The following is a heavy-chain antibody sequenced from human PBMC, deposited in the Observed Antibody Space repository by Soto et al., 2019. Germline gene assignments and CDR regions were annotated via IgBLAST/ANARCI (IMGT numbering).Heavy chain of an antibody. CDR1: GYTFASYA. V-gene: IGHV1-3*01. CDR3: ARGPGGPDGPGDY. D-gene: IGHD3-16*01. CDR2: INAGNGNT. Sequence: GASVKVSCKASGYTFASYAISWMRQAPGQGLEWMGWINAGNGNTKYSQKFQGRVTITRDTSASTAYMELSSLRSEDTAVYYCARGPGGPDGPGDYWGQGTLVTVSS. J-gene: IGHJ4*02.